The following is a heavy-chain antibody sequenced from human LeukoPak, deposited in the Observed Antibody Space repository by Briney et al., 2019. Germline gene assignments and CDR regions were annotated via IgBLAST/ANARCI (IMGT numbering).Heavy chain of an antibody. CDR2: IKQDGSEK. CDR1: GFNFSIYW. CDR3: ARRLKRMVRGVIRANSDYYNSYYMDV. J-gene: IGHJ6*03. D-gene: IGHD3-10*01. V-gene: IGHV3-7*01. Sequence: GGSLRLSCAASGFNFSIYWMTWVRQAPGKGLEWVANIKQDGSEKYYVDSVKGRFTLSRDNAKNSLYLQMNSLRAEDTAVYYCARRLKRMVRGVIRANSDYYNSYYMDVWGKGTTVTISS.